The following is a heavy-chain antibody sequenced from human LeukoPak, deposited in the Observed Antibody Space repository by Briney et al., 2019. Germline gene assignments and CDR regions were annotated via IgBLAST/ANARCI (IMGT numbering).Heavy chain of an antibody. V-gene: IGHV3-9*01. CDR1: GFTFDDYA. CDR3: AKDIGIAAALDY. D-gene: IGHD6-13*01. J-gene: IGHJ4*02. Sequence: GGSLRLSCAASGFTFDDYAMHWVRQAPGKGLEWVSGISWNSGSIGYADSVKGRVTISRDNAKNSLYLQMNSLRAEDTALYYCAKDIGIAAALDYWGQGTLVTVSS. CDR2: ISWNSGSI.